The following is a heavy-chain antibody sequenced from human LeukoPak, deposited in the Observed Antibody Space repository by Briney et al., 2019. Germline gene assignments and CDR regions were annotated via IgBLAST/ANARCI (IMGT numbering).Heavy chain of an antibody. J-gene: IGHJ6*03. D-gene: IGHD3-10*01. V-gene: IGHV4-34*01. Sequence: PSETLSLTCAVYGGSFSGYYWSWIRQPPGKGLEWIGEINHSGSTNYNPSLKSRVTISVDTSKNQFSLKLSSVTAADTAVYYCARVPSSRVYYGSGNLAGYYYYYMDVWGKGTTVTISS. CDR1: GGSFSGYY. CDR2: INHSGST. CDR3: ARVPSSRVYYGSGNLAGYYYYYMDV.